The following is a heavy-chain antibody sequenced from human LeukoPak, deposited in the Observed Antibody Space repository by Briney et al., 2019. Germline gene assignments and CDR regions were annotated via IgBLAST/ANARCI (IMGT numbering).Heavy chain of an antibody. CDR1: GFTFSSYG. CDR2: ISGSGDNT. D-gene: IGHD5-12*01. V-gene: IGHV3-23*01. J-gene: IGHJ4*02. Sequence: GGTLRLSCAASGFTFSSYGMSWVRQAPGKGLEWVSSISGSGDNTYYADSVKGRFTISRDNSKSTLYLQMNSLRAEDTAVYYCARGPSGYHNTGGQGTLVTVSS. CDR3: ARGPSGYHNT.